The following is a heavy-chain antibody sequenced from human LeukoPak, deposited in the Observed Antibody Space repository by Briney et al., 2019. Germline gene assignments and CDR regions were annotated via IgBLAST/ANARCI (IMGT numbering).Heavy chain of an antibody. CDR1: GFTFSSYG. CDR2: ISGGGGST. J-gene: IGHJ6*03. D-gene: IGHD3-9*01. CDR3: AKALIGITIFYYMDV. V-gene: IGHV3-23*01. Sequence: GGSLRLSCAASGFTFSSYGMSWVRQAPGKGLEWVSAISGGGGSTYYADSVKGRFTISRDNSKNTLYLQMNSVRAEDTAVYYCAKALIGITIFYYMDVWGKETTVTVSS.